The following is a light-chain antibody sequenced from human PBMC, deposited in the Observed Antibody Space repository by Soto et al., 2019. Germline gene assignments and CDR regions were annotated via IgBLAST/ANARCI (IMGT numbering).Light chain of an antibody. Sequence: EIVLTQSPGTLSLSPGERATLSCRASQSVSSSYLAWYQQKPGQAPRLLIYGASNRATGIPDRFSGSGSGTDFTLTISRLEPEDSAVYYCQQYGSSPTWTFGQGTK. CDR3: QQYGSSPTWT. CDR2: GAS. J-gene: IGKJ1*01. CDR1: QSVSSSY. V-gene: IGKV3-20*01.